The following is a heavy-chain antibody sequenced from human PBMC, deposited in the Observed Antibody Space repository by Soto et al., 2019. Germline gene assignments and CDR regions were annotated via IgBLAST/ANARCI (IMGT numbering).Heavy chain of an antibody. CDR2: INAGNGNT. Sequence: QVQLVQSGAEVKKPGASVKVSCKASGYTFTSYAMHWVRQAPGHRLEWMGWINAGNGNTNYAQKLQGRVTMTTDTSTSTAYMELRSLRSDDTAVYYCASSPGVVVTALGAFDYWGQGTLVTVSS. V-gene: IGHV1-3*01. J-gene: IGHJ4*02. CDR1: GYTFTSYA. D-gene: IGHD2-21*02. CDR3: ASSPGVVVTALGAFDY.